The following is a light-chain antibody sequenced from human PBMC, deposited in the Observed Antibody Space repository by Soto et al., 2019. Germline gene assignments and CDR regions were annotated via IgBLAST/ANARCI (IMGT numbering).Light chain of an antibody. V-gene: IGKV3-15*01. Sequence: DIVMTQSPATLSVSPGDRAILSCRASQFIGDNLAWYQQKSGQAPRLLIYGAATRATAIPARFSGSRSGTEFTLTIRGLQSEDVAIYYCQQYSNWPPWTFGQGPRVDIK. CDR2: GAA. CDR3: QQYSNWPPWT. J-gene: IGKJ1*01. CDR1: QFIGDN.